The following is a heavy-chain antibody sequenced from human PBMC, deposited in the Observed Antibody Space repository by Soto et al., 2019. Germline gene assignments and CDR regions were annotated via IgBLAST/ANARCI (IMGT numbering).Heavy chain of an antibody. J-gene: IGHJ4*02. CDR1: GFTFSSYA. CDR3: AKEAGDLLITMVRGVIGY. CDR2: ISGSGGST. D-gene: IGHD3-10*01. V-gene: IGHV3-23*01. Sequence: GGSLRLSCAASGFTFSSYAMSWVRQAPGKGLEWVSAISGSGGSTYYADSVKGRFTISRDNSKNTLYLQMNSLGAEDTAVYYCAKEAGDLLITMVRGVIGYWGQGTLVTVSS.